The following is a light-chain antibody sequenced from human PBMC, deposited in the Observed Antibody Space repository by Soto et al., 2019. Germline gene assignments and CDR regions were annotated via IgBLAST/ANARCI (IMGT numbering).Light chain of an antibody. CDR2: AAS. V-gene: IGKV1-9*01. CDR3: QQLNNFPPT. Sequence: DIQLTQSPSFLSASVGDRVTISCRASQGISSYLAWYQQKPGNAPKLLIYAASTLQSGVPSRFSGSGSGTEFTLTITSLQPEDFATYYCQQLNNFPPTFGQGTRLEI. J-gene: IGKJ5*01. CDR1: QGISSY.